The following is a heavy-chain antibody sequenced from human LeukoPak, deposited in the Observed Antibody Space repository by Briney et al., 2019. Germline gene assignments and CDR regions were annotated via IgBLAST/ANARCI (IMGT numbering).Heavy chain of an antibody. V-gene: IGHV3-11*04. J-gene: IGHJ4*02. CDR1: GFNFTTYA. D-gene: IGHD7-27*01. CDR2: ISNSGSSI. CDR3: GRGHWGLDY. Sequence: GGSLRLSCAASGFNFTTYAMQWIRQAPGKGLEWVSYISNSGSSIYYADSVKGRFTTSRDNAKSSLYLQMNSLRAEDTAVYYCGRGHWGLDYWGQGALVTVSS.